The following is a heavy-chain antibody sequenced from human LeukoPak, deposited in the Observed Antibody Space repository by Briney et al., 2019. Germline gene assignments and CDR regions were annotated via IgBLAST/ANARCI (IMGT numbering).Heavy chain of an antibody. Sequence: GASVKVSCEASGYTFTGYYMHWVRQAPGQGLEWMGWINPNSGGTNYAQKLRGRVTMTTDTSTSTAYMELRSLRSDDTAVYYCARDSEYYYDSSGLFDYWGQGTLVTVSS. CDR2: INPNSGGT. V-gene: IGHV1-2*02. CDR1: GYTFTGYY. CDR3: ARDSEYYYDSSGLFDY. D-gene: IGHD3-22*01. J-gene: IGHJ4*02.